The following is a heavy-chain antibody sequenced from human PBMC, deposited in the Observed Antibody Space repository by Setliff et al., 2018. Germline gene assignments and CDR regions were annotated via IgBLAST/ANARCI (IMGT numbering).Heavy chain of an antibody. V-gene: IGHV3-64*02. J-gene: IGHJ3*02. CDR1: GFTFISYA. CDR3: ARVAEYDTIDI. Sequence: GGSLRLSCAASGFTFISYAMHWVRQAPGKGLEYVSAISSSGVRLSYADSVKGRFTISRDISKNTLYLQMDSLRHEDTAVYYCARVAEYDTIDIWGQGTMVTVSS. D-gene: IGHD3-16*01. CDR2: ISSSGVRL.